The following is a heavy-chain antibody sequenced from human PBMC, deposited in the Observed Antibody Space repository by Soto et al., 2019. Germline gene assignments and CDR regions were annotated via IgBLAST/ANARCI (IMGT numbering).Heavy chain of an antibody. D-gene: IGHD3-22*01. Sequence: QVQLVQSGAEVKKPGASVKVSCKASGYTFTGYYMHWVRQAPGQGLEWTGWINPNSGGTNYAQKVQGRVTMTRDTSISTAYMELSRLRSDDTAVYYCARNDYYDSIGYYQIRWFDPWGQGTLVTVSS. J-gene: IGHJ5*02. CDR3: ARNDYYDSIGYYQIRWFDP. CDR2: INPNSGGT. CDR1: GYTFTGYY. V-gene: IGHV1-2*02.